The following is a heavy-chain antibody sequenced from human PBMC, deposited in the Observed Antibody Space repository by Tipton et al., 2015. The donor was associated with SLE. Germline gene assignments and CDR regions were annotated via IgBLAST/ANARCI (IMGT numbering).Heavy chain of an antibody. CDR1: GGSISSNY. D-gene: IGHD2/OR15-2a*01. Sequence: TLSLTCTVSGGSISSNYWSWIRQPPGKGLEWIGCMHYSGRSAYNDTLRSRVTILVDTSRQQISLKLTSVTAADTAIYYCARDQEVSSGENRFDPWGQGTLVTVSS. J-gene: IGHJ5*02. CDR3: ARDQEVSSGENRFDP. V-gene: IGHV4-59*01. CDR2: MHYSGRS.